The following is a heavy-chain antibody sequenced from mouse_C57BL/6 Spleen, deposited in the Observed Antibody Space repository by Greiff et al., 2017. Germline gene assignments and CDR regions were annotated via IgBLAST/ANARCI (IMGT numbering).Heavy chain of an antibody. CDR2: IYPGSGST. CDR3: ARSTIYYDYDGWFAY. CDR1: GYTFTSYW. D-gene: IGHD2-4*01. Sequence: VQLQQPGAELVKPGASVKMSCKASGYTFTSYWITWVKQRPGQGLEWIGDIYPGSGSTNYNEKFKSKATLTVDTSSSTAYMQLSSLTSEDSAVYYCARSTIYYDYDGWFAYWGQGTLVTVSA. J-gene: IGHJ3*01. V-gene: IGHV1-55*01.